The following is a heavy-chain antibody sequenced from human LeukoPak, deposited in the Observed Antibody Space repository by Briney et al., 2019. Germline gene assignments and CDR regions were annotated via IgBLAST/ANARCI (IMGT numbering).Heavy chain of an antibody. CDR2: INHSGST. J-gene: IGHJ4*02. V-gene: IGHV4-34*01. D-gene: IGHD5-12*01. CDR1: GGSFRGYY. Sequence: PSETLSHTCAVYGGSFRGYYWRWLRQPPGKGLEWIGEINHSGSTNYNPSLKSRVTISVDTSKNQFSLKLSSVTAADTAVYYCARGRIVATINYWGQGTLVTVSS. CDR3: ARGRIVATINY.